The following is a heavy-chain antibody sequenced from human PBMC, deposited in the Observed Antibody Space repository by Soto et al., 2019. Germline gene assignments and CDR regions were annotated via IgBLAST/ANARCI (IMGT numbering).Heavy chain of an antibody. J-gene: IGHJ5*02. CDR1: GVILWIFG. Sequence: PGWCIGLSCAACGVILWIFGMTVALQAPGKGLEWVANIKQNGTEKNYLDSVKGRFTISRDNAKISLYLQMNSLRVEDAAVYYCARDAILSPWGQGTLVPVSS. D-gene: IGHD3-3*02. V-gene: IGHV3-7*05. CDR3: ARDAILSP. CDR2: IKQNGTEK.